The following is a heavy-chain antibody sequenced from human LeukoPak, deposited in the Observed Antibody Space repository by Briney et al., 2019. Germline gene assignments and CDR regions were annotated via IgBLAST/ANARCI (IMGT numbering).Heavy chain of an antibody. CDR1: GFTFSNHG. D-gene: IGHD2/OR15-2a*01. V-gene: IGHV3-53*01. CDR3: ARDTWAYYMDV. J-gene: IGHJ6*03. Sequence: PGGSLRLSCAASGFTFSNHGMSWVRQAPGKGLEWVSVIYSGGSTYYADSVKGRFTISRDNSKNTLYLQMNSLRVEDTAVYYCARDTWAYYMDVWGKGTTVTISS. CDR2: IYSGGST.